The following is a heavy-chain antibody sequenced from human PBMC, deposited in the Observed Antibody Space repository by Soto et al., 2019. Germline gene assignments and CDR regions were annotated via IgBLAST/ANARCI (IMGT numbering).Heavy chain of an antibody. CDR1: GDTFGSNV. V-gene: IGHV1-69*06. J-gene: IGHJ4*02. Sequence: QVQLMQSGAEVKKPGSSVKVSCKASGDTFGSNVISWVRQAPGQGLEWMGDIMPIFGAANKPQKFQGRLMITADTSTTTVYMELSSLGSEDTAVYFCATGGRYCSGGSCYHDDWGQGTLVTVSS. CDR2: IMPIFGAA. CDR3: ATGGRYCSGGSCYHDD. D-gene: IGHD2-15*01.